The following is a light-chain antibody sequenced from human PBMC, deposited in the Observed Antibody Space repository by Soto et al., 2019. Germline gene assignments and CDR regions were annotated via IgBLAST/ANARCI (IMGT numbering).Light chain of an antibody. V-gene: IGKV3-11*01. CDR3: QQRHTWPIT. CDR2: DAY. CDR1: KSLCGA. J-gene: IGKJ5*01. Sequence: EVTLTPSPVTASLSPGVTTTLSSRASKSLCGALAWYQQKPGPDPMLLIYDAYNRATGIPPRFSGSGSGTDFTLTISSLEPEDSAVYYCQQRHTWPITFGQGTRLEIK.